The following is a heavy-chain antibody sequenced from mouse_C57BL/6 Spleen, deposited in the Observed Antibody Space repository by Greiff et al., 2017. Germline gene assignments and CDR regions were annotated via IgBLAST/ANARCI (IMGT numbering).Heavy chain of an antibody. CDR2: IYPRSGNT. J-gene: IGHJ2*01. V-gene: IGHV1-81*01. D-gene: IGHD1-1*01. CDR3: ARGDYGSSYYFDY. Sequence: QVQLQQPGAELVRPGASVKLSCKASGYTFTSYGISWVKQRTGQGLEWIGEIYPRSGNTYYNEKFKGKATLTADKSSSTAYMELRSLTSEDSAVXFCARGDYGSSYYFDYWGQGTTLTVSS. CDR1: GYTFTSYG.